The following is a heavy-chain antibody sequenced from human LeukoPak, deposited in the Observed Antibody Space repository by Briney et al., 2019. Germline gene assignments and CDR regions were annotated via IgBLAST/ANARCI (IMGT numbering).Heavy chain of an antibody. J-gene: IGHJ4*02. CDR3: ARGEYNSGY. D-gene: IGHD5-18*01. V-gene: IGHV3-7*01. Sequence: SGGSLTLLYAPWGLPYKDFCMSWVRQAPGKWREGVAYIKQDGSKQYYLDSVKGRFPISRGHAMNSLYLQMNSLRADGCVLFYSARGEYNSGYWGQGTLVTVSS. CDR1: GLPYKDFC. CDR2: IKQDGSKQ.